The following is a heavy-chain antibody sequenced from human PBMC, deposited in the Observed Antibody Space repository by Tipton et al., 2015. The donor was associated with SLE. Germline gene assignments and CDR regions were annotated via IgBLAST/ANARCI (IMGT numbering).Heavy chain of an antibody. V-gene: IGHV4-61*02. CDR1: GGSITNDTYF. CDR2: ISTTGNT. J-gene: IGHJ4*02. Sequence: TLSLTCNVFGGSITNDTYFWSWLRQPAGKTLEWIGRISTTGNTNYNPSLKSRVTISIDTSQNRFSLKFDSVTAAATAVYYCARDAGYLSSSGVYFDYWGQGTLVTVSS. CDR3: ARDAGYLSSSGVYFDY. D-gene: IGHD6-6*01.